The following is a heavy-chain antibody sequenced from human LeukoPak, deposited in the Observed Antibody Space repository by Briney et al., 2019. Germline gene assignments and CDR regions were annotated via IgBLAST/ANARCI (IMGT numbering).Heavy chain of an antibody. D-gene: IGHD3-22*01. CDR3: ARGVVYDSSGYYYSRNYMDV. CDR2: ISRSSYI. Sequence: GGSLRLSCAASGFTFSSYSMNWVRQAPGKGLEWVSSISRSSYIYYADSVKGRFTISRDNAKNSLYLQMNSLRAEDTAVYYCARGVVYDSSGYYYSRNYMDVWGKGTTVTVSS. V-gene: IGHV3-21*01. CDR1: GFTFSSYS. J-gene: IGHJ6*03.